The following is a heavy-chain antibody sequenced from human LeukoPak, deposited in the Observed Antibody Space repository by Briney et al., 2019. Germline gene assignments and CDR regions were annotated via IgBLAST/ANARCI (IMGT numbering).Heavy chain of an antibody. D-gene: IGHD4-23*01. CDR2: IASDGSST. Sequence: GGSLRLSCAASGFTFSSYWMNWVRHAPGEGLVWVSRIASDGSSTTYADSVRGRFSISRDNAKNTLYLQMNSLRVEDTAVYYCARGRPHGNDYWGQGTLITVSS. V-gene: IGHV3-74*01. CDR1: GFTFSSYW. CDR3: ARGRPHGNDY. J-gene: IGHJ4*02.